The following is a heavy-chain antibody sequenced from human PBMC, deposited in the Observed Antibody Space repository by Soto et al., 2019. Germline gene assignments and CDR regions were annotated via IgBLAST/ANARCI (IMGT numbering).Heavy chain of an antibody. D-gene: IGHD3-3*01. CDR1: GGTLNNYA. V-gene: IGHV1-69*13. J-gene: IGHJ4*02. Sequence: ASVKVSCKASGGTLNNYAINWVRQAPGQGLEWMGGILPVSAPPDYAQKFQGRVSITADHSTSTVYMELSRLKSDATAVYFCATDSNYDVSNSFWGQGTLVTVSS. CDR2: ILPVSAPP. CDR3: ATDSNYDVSNSF.